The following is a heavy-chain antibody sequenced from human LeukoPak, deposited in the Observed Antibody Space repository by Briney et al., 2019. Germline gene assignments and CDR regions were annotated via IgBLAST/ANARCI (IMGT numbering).Heavy chain of an antibody. CDR3: ARAPGSSGYRFDY. V-gene: IGHV3-30-3*01. Sequence: GGSLRLSCAASGFTFSSYAMHWVRQAPGKGLEWVAVISYDGSNKYYADSVKGRFTISRDNSKNTLYLRMNSLRAEDTAVYYCARAPGSSGYRFDYWGQGTLVTVSS. D-gene: IGHD3-22*01. CDR2: ISYDGSNK. J-gene: IGHJ4*02. CDR1: GFTFSSYA.